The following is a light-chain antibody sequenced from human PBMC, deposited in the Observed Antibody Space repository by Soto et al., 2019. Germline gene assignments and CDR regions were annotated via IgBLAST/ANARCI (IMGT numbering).Light chain of an antibody. CDR3: QQSYSTART. Sequence: DSQMTQSPSSLYASVGDRVTITCRARQSISSYLNWYQQKPGKAPKLLIYAASSLQSGVPSRFSGSGSVTDFTLTISSLQPEDFATYYCQQSYSTARTFGQGTKLEIK. CDR1: QSISSY. J-gene: IGKJ2*01. V-gene: IGKV1-39*01. CDR2: AAS.